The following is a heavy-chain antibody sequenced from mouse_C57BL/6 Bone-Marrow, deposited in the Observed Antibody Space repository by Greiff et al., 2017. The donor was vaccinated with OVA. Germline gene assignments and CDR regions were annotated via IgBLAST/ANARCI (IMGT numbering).Heavy chain of an antibody. CDR2: IDPENGDT. J-gene: IGHJ3*01. CDR1: GFNIKDDY. D-gene: IGHD1-1*01. CDR3: TTCGSSYVPWFAY. Sequence: EVKLQESGAELVRPGASVKLSCTASGFNIKDDYMHWVKQRPEQGLEWIGWIDPENGDTEYASKFQGKATITADTSSNTAYLQLSSLTSEDTAVYYCTTCGSSYVPWFAYWGQGTLVTVSA. V-gene: IGHV14-4*01.